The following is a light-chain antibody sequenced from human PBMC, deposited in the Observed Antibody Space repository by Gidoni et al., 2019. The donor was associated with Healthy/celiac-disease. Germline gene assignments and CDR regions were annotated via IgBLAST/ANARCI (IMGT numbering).Light chain of an antibody. CDR2: AAS. CDR3: QQRSNWPPLT. V-gene: IGKV3-11*01. Sequence: ILSTQSPATLSWSTGDRATLTCRASQSVSSYLAWYQQKPGQAPRLLIYAASNRATGIPARFSGSGSGTDFTLTISSLEPEDFAVYYCQQRSNWPPLTFGGGTKVEIK. J-gene: IGKJ4*01. CDR1: QSVSSY.